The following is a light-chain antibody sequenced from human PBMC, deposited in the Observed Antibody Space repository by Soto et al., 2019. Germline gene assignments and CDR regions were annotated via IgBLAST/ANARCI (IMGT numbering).Light chain of an antibody. CDR1: QSVTSSY. Sequence: EIVLTQSPGTPFLSSGEKITLSCRASQSVTSSYLAWYQQKPGQAPRLLIYDASSRATGIPDRFSGSGSGTDFTLTISRLEPEDFAVYYCQQYGSSPPWTFGQGTKVDIK. V-gene: IGKV3-20*01. CDR2: DAS. CDR3: QQYGSSPPWT. J-gene: IGKJ1*01.